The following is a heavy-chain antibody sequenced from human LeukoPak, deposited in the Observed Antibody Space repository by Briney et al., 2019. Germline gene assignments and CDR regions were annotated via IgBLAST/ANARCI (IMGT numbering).Heavy chain of an antibody. J-gene: IGHJ4*02. V-gene: IGHV1-3*01. CDR3: ARGYSGCFHY. Sequence: ASVKVSCKASGYTFTTYAMHWVRQAPGQRLEWMGWINAGNGNTKYSQKFQTRVTITRDTSASTAYMEMNDLGSEDTAVYYCARGYSGCFHYWGQGALVTVSS. CDR1: GYTFTTYA. D-gene: IGHD1-26*01. CDR2: INAGNGNT.